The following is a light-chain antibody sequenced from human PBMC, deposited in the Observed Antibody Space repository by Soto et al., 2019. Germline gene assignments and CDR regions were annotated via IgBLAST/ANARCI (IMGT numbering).Light chain of an antibody. CDR1: QSISSY. Sequence: DIQMTQCPSSLSASVGDRVTITCRASQSISSYLNWYQQKPGKAPKLLIYAASSLQSGVPSRFSGSGSGTDFTLTISSLQPEDFATYYCQQSYSTPVTFGGGTKVHIK. V-gene: IGKV1-39*01. J-gene: IGKJ4*01. CDR2: AAS. CDR3: QQSYSTPVT.